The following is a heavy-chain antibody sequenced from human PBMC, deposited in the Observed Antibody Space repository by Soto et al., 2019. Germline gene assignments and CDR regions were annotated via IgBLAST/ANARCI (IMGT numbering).Heavy chain of an antibody. J-gene: IGHJ6*02. CDR2: INPSSGGT. CDR3: AREGTISLGYHGMDV. D-gene: IGHD2-15*01. Sequence: QVQLAQSGAEVKEPGASLKVSCKASGYIFTTYYMHWVRQAPGQGLEWLGVINPSSGGTTYAQKFQGRVPMTRDTSTSTVDMELSSLRSEDTAIYYCAREGTISLGYHGMDVWGQGITVTVSS. V-gene: IGHV1-46*01. CDR1: GYIFTTYY.